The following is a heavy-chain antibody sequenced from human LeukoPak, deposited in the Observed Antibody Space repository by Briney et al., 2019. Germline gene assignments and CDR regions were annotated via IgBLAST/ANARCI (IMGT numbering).Heavy chain of an antibody. CDR1: GFTFSSYW. V-gene: IGHV3-7*03. CDR3: AREREWEVELRRVFDY. J-gene: IGHJ4*02. CDR2: INHNGNVN. Sequence: GGSLRLSCAASGFTFSSYWMNWARQAPGKGLKWVASINHNGNVNYYVDSVKGRFTISRDNAKNSLYLQMSNLRAEDTAVYYCAREREWEVELRRVFDYWGQGTLVTVSS. D-gene: IGHD1-7*01.